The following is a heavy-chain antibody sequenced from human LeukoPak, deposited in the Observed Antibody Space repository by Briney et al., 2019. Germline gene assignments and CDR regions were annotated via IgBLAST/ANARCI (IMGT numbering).Heavy chain of an antibody. CDR2: IYYSGST. Sequence: SETLSLTCTVSGGSISSSSYYWGWIRQPPGKGLEWIGSIYYSGSTYYNPSLKSRVTISVDTSKNQFSLKLSSVTAADTAVYYCARRRGGDYGMYYYYYMDVWGKGTTVTVSS. CDR1: GGSISSSSYY. CDR3: ARRRGGDYGMYYYYYMDV. D-gene: IGHD4-17*01. V-gene: IGHV4-39*07. J-gene: IGHJ6*03.